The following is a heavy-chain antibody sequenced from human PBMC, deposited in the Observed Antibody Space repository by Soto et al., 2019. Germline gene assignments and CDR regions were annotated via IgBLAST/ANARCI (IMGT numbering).Heavy chain of an antibody. Sequence: ASVKVSCKASGYTFTVYYMHWVRQAPGQGLEWMGWINPNSGGTNYAQKFQGWVTMTRDTSISTAYMELSRLRSDDTAVYYCARDQGYCTNGVCYNYAFDIWGQGKMVTVSS. CDR3: ARDQGYCTNGVCYNYAFDI. D-gene: IGHD2-8*01. CDR1: GYTFTVYY. V-gene: IGHV1-2*04. CDR2: INPNSGGT. J-gene: IGHJ3*02.